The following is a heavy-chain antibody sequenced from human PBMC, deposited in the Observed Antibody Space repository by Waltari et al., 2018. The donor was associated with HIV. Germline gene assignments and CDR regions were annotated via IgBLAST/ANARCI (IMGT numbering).Heavy chain of an antibody. CDR2: MNPNSGNT. D-gene: IGHD3-22*01. CDR3: ARNSSGKGNRYFYYGLDV. CDR1: GYTFINFD. Sequence: QVHLVQSGPEVKRPGASVKISCKAYGYTFINFDVNWVRQAAGQGPEWLGWMNPNSGNTASPYIWEDRGNMTRDVSTGTAYMEMSGLTPEDTAIYYCARNSSGKGNRYFYYGLDVWGQGTPVTV. J-gene: IGHJ6*02. V-gene: IGHV1-8*02.